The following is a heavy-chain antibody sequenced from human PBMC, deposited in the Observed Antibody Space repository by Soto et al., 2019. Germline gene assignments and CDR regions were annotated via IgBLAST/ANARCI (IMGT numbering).Heavy chain of an antibody. D-gene: IGHD6-19*01. CDR1: RVAFSKFI. Sequence: SVKVSCKASRVAFSKFIVTCVRQAPGLGLEWVGGIIPIFGTANYAQKFQGRVTITADESTSTSYMEVNNLRSEDTAVYYCAKVRYSSPMGYYYGMDVWGQGTTVTVSS. CDR2: IIPIFGTA. CDR3: AKVRYSSPMGYYYGMDV. J-gene: IGHJ6*02. V-gene: IGHV1-69*13.